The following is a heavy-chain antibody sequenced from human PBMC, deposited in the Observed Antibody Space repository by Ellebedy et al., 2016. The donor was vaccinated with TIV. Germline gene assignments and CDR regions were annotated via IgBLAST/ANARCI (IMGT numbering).Heavy chain of an antibody. CDR2: IRNKVNSYTT. Sequence: GESLKISCAASGFTFSDHYIDWVRQAPGKGLEWVGRIRNKVNSYTTEYAASVKGRFTVTRDDSENSSYLQMNSLKIEDTAVYYCARAVRHAIHDALDVWGQGTMVTVSS. CDR1: GFTFSDHY. J-gene: IGHJ3*01. CDR3: ARAVRHAIHDALDV. V-gene: IGHV3-72*01.